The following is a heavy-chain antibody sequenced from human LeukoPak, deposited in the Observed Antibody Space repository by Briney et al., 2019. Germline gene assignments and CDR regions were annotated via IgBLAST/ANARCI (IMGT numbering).Heavy chain of an antibody. CDR3: AKDTGYRSRGAFVI. D-gene: IGHD6-13*01. Sequence: PGGSLRLSCAASGFNFDDDYAMHWVRQAPGKGLEWGSGISWKSGSKGYADSVKGRFTISRDNAKNSLYLQMNSLGAEDTASYYCAKDTGYRSRGAFVIWGQGTMVTVSS. J-gene: IGHJ3*02. CDR1: GFNFDDDYA. CDR2: ISWKSGSK. V-gene: IGHV3-9*01.